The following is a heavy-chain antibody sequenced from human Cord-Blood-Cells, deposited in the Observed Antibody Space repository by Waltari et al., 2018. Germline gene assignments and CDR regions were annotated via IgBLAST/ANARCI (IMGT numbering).Heavy chain of an antibody. CDR1: VGSISSSY. CDR3: ARHEQQLDY. Sequence: QVQLQESGPGLVKPSETLSLPCTVLVGSISSSYWSWIRQPPGKGLEWIGYIYYSGSTNYNPSLKSRVTISVDTSKNQFSLKLSSVTAADTAVYYCARHEQQLDYWGQGTLVTVSS. D-gene: IGHD6-13*01. CDR2: IYYSGST. J-gene: IGHJ4*02. V-gene: IGHV4-59*08.